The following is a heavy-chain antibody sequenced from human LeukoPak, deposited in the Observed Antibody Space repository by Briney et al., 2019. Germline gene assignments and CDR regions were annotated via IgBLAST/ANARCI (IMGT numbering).Heavy chain of an antibody. CDR2: IYYSGST. CDR3: ATPRGSLSAFFDY. CDR1: GGSISSSSYY. V-gene: IGHV4-39*01. D-gene: IGHD1-26*01. Sequence: KPSETLSLTCTVSGGSISSSSYYWGWIRQPPGKGLEWIGSIYYSGSTYYNPSLKSRVTISVDTSKNQFSLRLSSVTAADTAVYCCATPRGSLSAFFDYWGQGTLVTVSS. J-gene: IGHJ4*02.